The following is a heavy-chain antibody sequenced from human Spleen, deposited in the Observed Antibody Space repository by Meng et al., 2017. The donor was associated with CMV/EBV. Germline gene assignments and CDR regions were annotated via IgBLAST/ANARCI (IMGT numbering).Heavy chain of an antibody. J-gene: IGHJ5*02. D-gene: IGHD2-21*02. V-gene: IGHV1-69*04. CDR3: ARGRNFGGDAYRGVNWFDP. CDR2: ITPTLGIT. Sequence: FITCSFTWLRQAPGRGLEWMGRITPTLGITNYSPQFYVRLDLIADQSTRTAYMELSRLTSDDTAVYYCARGRNFGGDAYRGVNWFDPWGQGTLVTVSS. CDR1: FITCS.